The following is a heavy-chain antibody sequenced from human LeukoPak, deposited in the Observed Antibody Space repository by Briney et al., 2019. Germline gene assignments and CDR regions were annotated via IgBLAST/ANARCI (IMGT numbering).Heavy chain of an antibody. D-gene: IGHD6-19*01. Sequence: SETLSLTCAVSGGSISSSNWWSWVRQPPGKGLEWIGEIYHSGSTNYNPSLKSRVTMSVDTSKNQFSLRLSSVTAADTAVYYCARTVRQWLANDAFDIWGQGTMVTVSS. CDR1: GGSISSSNW. J-gene: IGHJ3*02. CDR3: ARTVRQWLANDAFDI. CDR2: IYHSGST. V-gene: IGHV4-4*02.